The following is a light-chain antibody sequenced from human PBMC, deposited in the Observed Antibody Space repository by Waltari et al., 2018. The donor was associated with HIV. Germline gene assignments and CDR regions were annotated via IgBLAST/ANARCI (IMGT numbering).Light chain of an antibody. CDR1: QSLLHSNGYNY. Sequence: EIVMTQSPLFLPVTPGEPASISCRSSQSLLHSNGYNYLDWYLQKPGQSPQLLIYLGSDRASGVPDRFSGSGSGTDFTLQISKVEADDVGLYYCMQTLQTPPYTFGQGTKLEIK. CDR3: MQTLQTPPYT. V-gene: IGKV2-28*01. J-gene: IGKJ2*01. CDR2: LGS.